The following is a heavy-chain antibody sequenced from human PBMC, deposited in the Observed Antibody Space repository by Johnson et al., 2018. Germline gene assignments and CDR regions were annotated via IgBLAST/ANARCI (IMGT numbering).Heavy chain of an antibody. CDR1: GFSFSTHA. J-gene: IGHJ6*02. Sequence: VQLQESGGGLVQPGGSLRLSCAASGFSFSTHAMSWSRQAPGKGLDWVPAISASGGSQYQADSVRGRFTVFRNNFRNTLYLQMNSLGAEDTAVYYCAKDPGTYYDFWSGYSNPYGMDVWGQGTTVTVSS. D-gene: IGHD3-3*01. CDR2: ISASGGSQ. CDR3: AKDPGTYYDFWSGYSNPYGMDV. V-gene: IGHV3-23*01.